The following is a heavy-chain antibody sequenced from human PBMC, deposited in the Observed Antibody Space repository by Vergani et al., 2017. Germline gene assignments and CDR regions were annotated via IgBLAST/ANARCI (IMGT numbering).Heavy chain of an antibody. J-gene: IGHJ4*02. Sequence: EVQLVESGGGLVKPGGSLRLSCAASGFTFSSYSMNWVRQAPGKGLEWVSSISSSSSYIYYADSVKGRFTIARDNAKNSLYLQMNSLRAEDTAVYYCAGESRVTIFGVVIIPCDYGGQGTLVTVSS. V-gene: IGHV3-21*01. CDR2: ISSSSSYI. D-gene: IGHD3-3*01. CDR1: GFTFSSYS. CDR3: AGESRVTIFGVVIIPCDY.